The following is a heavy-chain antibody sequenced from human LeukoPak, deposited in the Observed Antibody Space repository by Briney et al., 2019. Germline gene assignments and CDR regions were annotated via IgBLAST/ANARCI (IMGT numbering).Heavy chain of an antibody. D-gene: IGHD6-19*01. Sequence: ASVKVSCKASGYTFTGYYMHWVRQAPGQGLEWMGWINSNSGGTNYAQKFQGWVTMTRDTSISTAYMELSRLRSDDTAVYYCARARAVAGKGNWFDPWGQGTLVTVSS. CDR1: GYTFTGYY. J-gene: IGHJ5*02. CDR3: ARARAVAGKGNWFDP. CDR2: INSNSGGT. V-gene: IGHV1-2*04.